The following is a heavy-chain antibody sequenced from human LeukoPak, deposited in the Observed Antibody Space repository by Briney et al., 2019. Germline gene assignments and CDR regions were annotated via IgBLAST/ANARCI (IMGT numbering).Heavy chain of an antibody. CDR2: ISAYNGNT. CDR1: GYTFTSYG. J-gene: IGHJ6*02. D-gene: IGHD1-26*01. CDR3: ARSVVGAINPNYYGMDV. V-gene: IGHV1-18*01. Sequence: PKASVKVSCKASGYTFTSYGISWVRQAPGQGLEWMGWISAYNGNTNYAQKLQGRVTMTTDTSTSTAYMELRSLRSDDTAVYYCARSVVGAINPNYYGMDVWGQGTTVTVFS.